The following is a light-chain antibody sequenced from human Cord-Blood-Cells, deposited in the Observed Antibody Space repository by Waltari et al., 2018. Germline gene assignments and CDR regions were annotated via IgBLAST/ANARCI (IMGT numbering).Light chain of an antibody. CDR2: DVS. CDR3: CSYAGSYTFV. CDR1: RSDVGGSNY. J-gene: IGLJ1*01. Sequence: QSALTQPRSVSGTPGQSVTNSCPGTRSDVGGSNYVSWYQQHPGKAPKLMIYDVSKRPSGVPDRFSGSKSGNTASLTISGLQAEDEADYYCCSYAGSYTFVFGTGTKVTVL. V-gene: IGLV2-11*02.